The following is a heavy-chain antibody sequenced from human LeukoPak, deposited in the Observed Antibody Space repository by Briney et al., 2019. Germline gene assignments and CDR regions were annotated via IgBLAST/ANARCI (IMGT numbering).Heavy chain of an antibody. V-gene: IGHV1-8*01. D-gene: IGHD6-13*01. CDR2: MNPNSGNT. Sequence: APVKVSCKASGYTFTSYDINWVRQATGQGLEWMGWMNPNSGNTGYAQKFQGRVTMTRNTSISTAYMELSSLRSEDTAVYYCARLPPRYSSSLIPWFDPWGQGTLVTVSS. CDR1: GYTFTSYD. J-gene: IGHJ5*02. CDR3: ARLPPRYSSSLIPWFDP.